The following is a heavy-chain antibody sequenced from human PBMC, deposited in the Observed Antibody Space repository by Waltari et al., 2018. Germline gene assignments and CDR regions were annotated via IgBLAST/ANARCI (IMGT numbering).Heavy chain of an antibody. CDR2: MNLNNGDT. CDR3: ARASLRFLSYNYYGMDV. V-gene: IGHV1-8*03. D-gene: IGHD3-3*01. J-gene: IGHJ6*02. CDR1: GYTFSTYE. Sequence: QVQLVQSGAEVKKPGASVKVSCKAAGYTFSTYEIIWVRQATGQGLEWMGWMNLNNGDTGYAQKFQGKLTITRDTSISTVYMELSSLKSEDTAVYYCARASLRFLSYNYYGMDVWGQGTTVTVSS.